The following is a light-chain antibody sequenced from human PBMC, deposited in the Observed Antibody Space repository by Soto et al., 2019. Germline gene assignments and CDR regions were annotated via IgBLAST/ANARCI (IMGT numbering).Light chain of an antibody. CDR3: CSYGGSYTWV. V-gene: IGLV2-11*01. Sequence: QSALTQPRSVSGSPGQSVTISCTGTSGAVGGYNFVSSYQQHPGKDPLLMIFDVSQWPSGVPDRVSGSKSGNPASLTISGLQADDGAVYYCCSYGGSYTWVFGGGTKLTV. CDR2: DVS. CDR1: SGAVGGYNF. J-gene: IGLJ3*02.